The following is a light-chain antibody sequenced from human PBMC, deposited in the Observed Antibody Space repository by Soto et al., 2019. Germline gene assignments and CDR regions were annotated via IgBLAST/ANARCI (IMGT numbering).Light chain of an antibody. Sequence: EFVLTQSPCTLSLSPGERATLSCRASQTVRNNYLAWYQQKPGQAPRLLIYDASSRATGIPDRFSGGGSGTDFSLTISSLEPEDFAVYYCQQRSTWPQTFGQGTKVDIK. CDR2: DAS. J-gene: IGKJ1*01. CDR1: QTVRNNY. V-gene: IGKV3D-20*02. CDR3: QQRSTWPQT.